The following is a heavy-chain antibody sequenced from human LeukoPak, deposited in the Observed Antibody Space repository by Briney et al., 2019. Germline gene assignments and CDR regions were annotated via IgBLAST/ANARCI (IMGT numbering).Heavy chain of an antibody. D-gene: IGHD6-6*01. CDR3: AREARDSFDI. Sequence: SETLSLTCTVSGGSISSYYWSWIRQPPGKGLEWIGYIYYSGSTNYNPALKSRVTISVDTSKNQFSLKLSSVTAADTAVYYCAREARDSFDIWGQGTMVIVTS. V-gene: IGHV4-59*01. J-gene: IGHJ3*02. CDR2: IYYSGST. CDR1: GGSISSYY.